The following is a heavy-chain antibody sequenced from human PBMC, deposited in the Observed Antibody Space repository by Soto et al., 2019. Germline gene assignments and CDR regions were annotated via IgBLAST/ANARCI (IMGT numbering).Heavy chain of an antibody. CDR2: INPSGGST. D-gene: IGHD3-3*01. J-gene: IGHJ6*02. CDR3: ASRGRGYYTDFYYYYGMDV. Sequence: GAAVKVSCKASGYTFTSYYMHWVRQAPGQGLEWMGIINPSGGSTSYAQKFQGRVTMTRDTSTSTVYMELSSLRSEDTAVYYCASRGRGYYTDFYYYYGMDVWGQGTTVTVSS. V-gene: IGHV1-46*01. CDR1: GYTFTSYY.